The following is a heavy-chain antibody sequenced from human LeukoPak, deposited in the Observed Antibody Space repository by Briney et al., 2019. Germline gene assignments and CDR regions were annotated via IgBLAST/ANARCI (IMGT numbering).Heavy chain of an antibody. CDR2: IQPDGSEQ. CDR3: ASQSFARFDP. D-gene: IGHD3-16*01. Sequence: PGGSLRLSCAASGFTFNSYWMSWVRQAPGKGLEWVGNIQPDGSEQYPVDSVKGRFTISRDNARNSLFLQMNSLRVEDTAVYYCASQSFARFDPWGQGTLVTVSS. V-gene: IGHV3-7*01. J-gene: IGHJ5*02. CDR1: GFTFNSYW.